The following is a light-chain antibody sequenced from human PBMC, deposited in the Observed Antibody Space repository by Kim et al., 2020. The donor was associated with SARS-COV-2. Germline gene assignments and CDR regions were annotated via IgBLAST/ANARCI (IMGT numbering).Light chain of an antibody. V-gene: IGLV1-44*01. CDR2: SNN. Sequence: ELTRPPSASGTPGQRVTISCSGSSSNIGSNTVNWYQQLPGTAPKLLIYSNNQRPSGVPDRFSGSKSGTSASLAISGLQSEDEADYYCAAWDDSLNAWV. CDR1: SSNIGSNT. J-gene: IGLJ3*02. CDR3: AAWDDSLNAWV.